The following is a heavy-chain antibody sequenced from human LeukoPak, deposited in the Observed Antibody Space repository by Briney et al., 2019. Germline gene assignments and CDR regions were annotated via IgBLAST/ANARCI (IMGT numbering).Heavy chain of an antibody. Sequence: ASVKVSCKASGGTFSSYAISWVRQAPGQGLEWMGGIIPIFGTANYAQKFQGRVTITTDESTSTAYMELSSLRSEDTAVYYCASRTGNWFDPWGLGTLVTVSS. V-gene: IGHV1-69*05. J-gene: IGHJ5*02. D-gene: IGHD1/OR15-1a*01. CDR1: GGTFSSYA. CDR3: ASRTGNWFDP. CDR2: IIPIFGTA.